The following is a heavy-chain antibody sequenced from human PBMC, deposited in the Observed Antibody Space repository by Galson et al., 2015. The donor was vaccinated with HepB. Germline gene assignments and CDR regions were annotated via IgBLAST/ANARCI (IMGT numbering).Heavy chain of an antibody. Sequence: SLRLSCAASGFTFSDPYMSWIRQAPGKGLEWVSYISGSGTDTNYADSVKGRFTISRDNAKNSLYLQMNSLEAEDTALYYCAKGAPGADSWGQGTLVTASS. V-gene: IGHV3-11*06. CDR1: GFTFSDPY. CDR2: ISGSGTDT. J-gene: IGHJ4*02. CDR3: AKGAPGADS.